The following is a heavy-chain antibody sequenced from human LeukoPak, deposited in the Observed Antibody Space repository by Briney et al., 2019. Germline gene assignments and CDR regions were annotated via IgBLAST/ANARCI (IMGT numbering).Heavy chain of an antibody. J-gene: IGHJ5*02. CDR3: ARGRGDGVVVQAAMRFAWFDP. CDR2: ISHSGST. D-gene: IGHD2-2*01. V-gene: IGHV4-34*01. Sequence: SETLSLTCAVYIGSFSDYYWSWIRQPPGKGLEWIGEISHSGSTNYNPSFQSRVTISVDTSKNQFSLKLSSVTAADTAVCYCARGRGDGVVVQAAMRFAWFDPWGQGTLVAVSS. CDR1: IGSFSDYY.